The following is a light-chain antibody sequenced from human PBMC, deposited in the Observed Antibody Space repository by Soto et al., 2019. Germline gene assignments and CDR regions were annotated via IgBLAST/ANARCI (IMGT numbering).Light chain of an antibody. V-gene: IGKV3-20*01. Sequence: IVLKLCPGIASLTPEERATLSCRAIQSVMSNYLSWYQQKPGQPPRLLIYGASSRATGIPDRFSGSGSGTDFTLTISRLEPEDFAVYYCQQCAASLTWTFGQGTKVDIK. J-gene: IGKJ1*01. CDR3: QQCAASLTWT. CDR2: GAS. CDR1: QSVMSNY.